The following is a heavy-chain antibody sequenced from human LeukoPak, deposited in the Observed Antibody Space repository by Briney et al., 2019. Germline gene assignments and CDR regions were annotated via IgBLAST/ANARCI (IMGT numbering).Heavy chain of an antibody. Sequence: GGSLRLSYAASGFTFSSYSMNWVRQAPGKGLEWVSSISSSSYIYYADSVKGRFTISRDNAKNSLYLQMNRLRAEDPAVYYCARATDIVVVPAASDYWGQGPLVTVSS. J-gene: IGHJ4*02. V-gene: IGHV3-21*01. D-gene: IGHD2-2*01. CDR2: ISSSSYI. CDR1: GFTFSSYS. CDR3: ARATDIVVVPAASDY.